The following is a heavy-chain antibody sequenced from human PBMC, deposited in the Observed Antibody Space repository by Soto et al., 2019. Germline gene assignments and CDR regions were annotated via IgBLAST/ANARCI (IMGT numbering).Heavy chain of an antibody. D-gene: IGHD3-22*01. V-gene: IGHV1-3*01. CDR3: ARLNGNYYDSSGPQSLYYYGMDV. CDR2: INAGNGNT. Sequence: ASVKVSCKASGYTFTSYAMHWVRQAPGQRLEWMGWINAGNGNTKYSQKFQGRVTITRDTSASTAYMELSSLRSEDTAVYYCARLNGNYYDSSGPQSLYYYGMDVWGQGTTVTVSS. CDR1: GYTFTSYA. J-gene: IGHJ6*02.